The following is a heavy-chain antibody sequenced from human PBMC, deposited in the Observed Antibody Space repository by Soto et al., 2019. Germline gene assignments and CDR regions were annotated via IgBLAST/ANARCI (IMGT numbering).Heavy chain of an antibody. V-gene: IGHV3-30*03. Sequence: QVQLVESGGGVVQPGRSLRLSCAASGFPFSSYGMHSVREAPGKGLEWVAVISYDGSNKYYADSVKGRFTISRDNSASTLYLQMNSLRPEDTALYYCVGGQYYFDYRGQGTLVAVSP. CDR3: VGGQYYFDY. CDR2: ISYDGSNK. J-gene: IGHJ4*02. CDR1: GFPFSSYG. D-gene: IGHD3-10*01.